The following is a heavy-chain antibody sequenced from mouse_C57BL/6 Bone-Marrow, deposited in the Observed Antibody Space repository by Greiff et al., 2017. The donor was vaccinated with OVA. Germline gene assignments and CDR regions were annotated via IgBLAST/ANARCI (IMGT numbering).Heavy chain of an antibody. CDR2: IDPETGGT. D-gene: IGHD1-1*01. J-gene: IGHJ2*01. CDR3: TRKPITTVVAYDY. Sequence: LQESGAELVRPGASVTLSCKASGYTFTDYEMHWVKQTPVHGLEWIGAIDPETGGTAYNQKFKGKAILTADKSSSTAYMELRSLTSEDSAVYYCTRKPITTVVAYDYWGQGTTLTVSS. CDR1: GYTFTDYE. V-gene: IGHV1-15*01.